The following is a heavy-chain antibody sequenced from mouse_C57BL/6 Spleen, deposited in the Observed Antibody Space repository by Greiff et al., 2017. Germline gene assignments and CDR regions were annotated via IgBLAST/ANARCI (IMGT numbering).Heavy chain of an antibody. Sequence: QLLQSGPELVKPGASVKISCPASGYSFTDYTMHWVNQSNGKSLEWIGVINPNYCTTSDNQNFKGKATFTVDQSSSPAYMQLNSLKSEDSAVYDCARSEADWNLDYWGQGTTLTVSA. V-gene: IGHV1-39*01. D-gene: IGHD2-13*01. J-gene: IGHJ2*01. CDR1: GYSFTDYT. CDR2: INPNYCTT. CDR3: ARSEADWNLDY.